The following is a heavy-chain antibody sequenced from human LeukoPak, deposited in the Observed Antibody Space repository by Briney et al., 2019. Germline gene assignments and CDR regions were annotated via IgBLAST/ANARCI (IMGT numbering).Heavy chain of an antibody. V-gene: IGHV4-4*07. Sequence: SETLSLTCTVSGGSISSYYWSWIRQPAGKGLEWIGRIYTSGSTNYNPSLKSRVTMSVDTSKNQFSLKLSSVTAADTAVYYCARDGYYYDSSGYGLDYWGQGTLVIVSS. CDR2: IYTSGST. CDR3: ARDGYYYDSSGYGLDY. CDR1: GGSISSYY. D-gene: IGHD3-22*01. J-gene: IGHJ4*02.